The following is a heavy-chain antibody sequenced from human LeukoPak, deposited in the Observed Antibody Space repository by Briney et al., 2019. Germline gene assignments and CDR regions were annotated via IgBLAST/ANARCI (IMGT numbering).Heavy chain of an antibody. V-gene: IGHV3-23*01. D-gene: IGHD3-22*01. CDR3: ATRDYYYDSSGYPRGGY. CDR2: ISGSGGST. Sequence: GGSLRLSCAAYGFTFSSYAMSWVRQAPGKGLEWVSAISGSGGSTYYAASVKGRFTISRDNSKNTLYLQMNSLRAEDTAVYYCATRDYYYDSSGYPRGGYWGQGTLVTVSS. CDR1: GFTFSSYA. J-gene: IGHJ4*02.